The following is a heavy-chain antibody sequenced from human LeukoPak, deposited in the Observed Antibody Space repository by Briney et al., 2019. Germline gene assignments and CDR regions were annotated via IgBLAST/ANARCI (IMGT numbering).Heavy chain of an antibody. Sequence: GRSLRLSCAASGFTFSSYGMHWVHQAPGKGLEWVAVIWYDGSNKYYADSVKGRFTISRDNSKNTLYLQMNSLRAEDTAVYYCARDQGYDYVWGKLTYYGMDVWGQGTTVTVSS. J-gene: IGHJ6*02. D-gene: IGHD3-16*01. CDR3: ARDQGYDYVWGKLTYYGMDV. CDR2: IWYDGSNK. V-gene: IGHV3-33*01. CDR1: GFTFSSYG.